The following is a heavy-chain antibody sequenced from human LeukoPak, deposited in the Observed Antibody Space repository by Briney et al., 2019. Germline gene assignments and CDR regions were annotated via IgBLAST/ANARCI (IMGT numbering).Heavy chain of an antibody. D-gene: IGHD6-13*01. Sequence: SETLSLTCTVSGGSISSGGYYWSWIRQHPGKGLEWIGYIYYSGSTYYNPSLKSRVTISVDTSKNQFSLKLSSVTAADTAVYYCARVSVAVAGDDYYYGMDVWGQGTTVTVSS. V-gene: IGHV4-31*03. CDR2: IYYSGST. CDR1: GGSISSGGYY. J-gene: IGHJ6*02. CDR3: ARVSVAVAGDDYYYGMDV.